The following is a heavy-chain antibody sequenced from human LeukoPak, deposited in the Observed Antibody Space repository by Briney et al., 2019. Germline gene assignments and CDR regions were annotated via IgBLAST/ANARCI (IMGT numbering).Heavy chain of an antibody. CDR2: IYYHGST. Sequence: PAETLCLPCTVSCDPISSYSNYKLSWIPQPPGNGLEWIGYIYYHGSTNYNPPLKSRLTFSVDTSKNQFSLKLSAVTAADTAVYYCAREYSAFDYWGQGRLLTVSS. CDR1: CDPISSYSNYK. V-gene: IGHV4-61*01. D-gene: IGHD6-13*01. J-gene: IGHJ4*02. CDR3: AREYSAFDY.